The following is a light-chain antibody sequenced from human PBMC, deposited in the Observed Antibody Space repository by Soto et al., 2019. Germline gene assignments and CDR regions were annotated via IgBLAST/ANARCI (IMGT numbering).Light chain of an antibody. CDR2: GAS. CDR1: QSVSSY. Sequence: EIVLTQSPATLSLSPGERATLSCRASQSVSSYLAWYQQKPGQAPRLLIYGASTRATGIPARFSGSGSGTEFILTINSLQSEDIAVYYCQQYINWPVTFGPGTKVDIK. V-gene: IGKV3-15*01. CDR3: QQYINWPVT. J-gene: IGKJ3*01.